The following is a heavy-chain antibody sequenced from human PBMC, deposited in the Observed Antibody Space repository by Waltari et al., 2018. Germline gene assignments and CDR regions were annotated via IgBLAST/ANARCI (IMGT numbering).Heavy chain of an antibody. Sequence: EVQLVESGGGLVQPGRSLRLSCAASGFTFDDYAMHWVRHAPGKGLEWVSGISWNSGSIGYADSVKGRFTISRDNAKNSLYLQMNSLRAEDMALYYCSKDMDKSITMTVVVPSGGLDYWGQGTLVTVSS. CDR1: GFTFDDYA. J-gene: IGHJ4*02. CDR3: SKDMDKSITMTVVVPSGGLDY. D-gene: IGHD3-22*01. V-gene: IGHV3-9*03. CDR2: ISWNSGSI.